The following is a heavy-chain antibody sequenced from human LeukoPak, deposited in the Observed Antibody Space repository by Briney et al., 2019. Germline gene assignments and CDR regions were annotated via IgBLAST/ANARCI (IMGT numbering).Heavy chain of an antibody. D-gene: IGHD1/OR15-1a*01. V-gene: IGHV1-69*13. J-gene: IGHJ6*02. CDR1: GGTFSSYA. CDR3: ASSTTYYYGMDV. Sequence: SVNVSCKASGGTFSSYAISWVRQAPGQGLEWMGGIIPIFGTANYAQKFQGRVTITADESTSTAYMELSSLRSEDTAVYYCASSTTYYYGMDVWGQGTTVTVSS. CDR2: IIPIFGTA.